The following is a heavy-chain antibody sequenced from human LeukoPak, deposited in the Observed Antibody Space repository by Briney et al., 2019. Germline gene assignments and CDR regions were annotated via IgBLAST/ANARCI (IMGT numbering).Heavy chain of an antibody. D-gene: IGHD3-10*01. CDR3: AKDLGYYGSGSYYNQWLFDY. Sequence: GGSLRLSCAASGFTFSSYGMHWVRQAPGKGLEWVAFIRYDGSNKYYADSVKGRFTISRDNSKNTLYLQMNSLRAEDAAVYYCAKDLGYYGSGSYYNQWLFDYWGQGTLVTVSS. CDR1: GFTFSSYG. J-gene: IGHJ4*02. V-gene: IGHV3-30*02. CDR2: IRYDGSNK.